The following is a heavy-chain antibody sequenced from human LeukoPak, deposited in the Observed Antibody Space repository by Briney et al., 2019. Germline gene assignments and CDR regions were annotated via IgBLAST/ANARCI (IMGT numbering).Heavy chain of an antibody. CDR1: EFTISRYW. V-gene: IGHV3-74*01. CDR2: INNDGSIT. CDR3: ARGWNTTPRSGFDI. D-gene: IGHD1/OR15-1a*01. Sequence: GGSLRLSCAASEFTISRYWMHWVRQAPGKGLVWVSNINNDGSITTYAGSVKGRFTIPRDNVKNTLFLQMNSLGAEDTALYYCARGWNTTPRSGFDIWGLGTMVTVSS. J-gene: IGHJ3*02.